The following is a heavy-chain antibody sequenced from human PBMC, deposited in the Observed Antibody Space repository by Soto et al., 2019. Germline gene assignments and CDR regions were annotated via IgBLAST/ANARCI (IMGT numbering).Heavy chain of an antibody. CDR2: IKGETDGGTT. CDR1: GFTFINAW. Sequence: SGGSLRLSCAASGFTFINAWMSWVRQAPGKGLEWIGRIKGETDGGTTDYAAPVKGRFTISRDHSKDTLYLHMNSLKTEDTAVYYCTTGLSNGYYNFDYWGQGT. D-gene: IGHD3-22*01. V-gene: IGHV3-15*01. CDR3: TTGLSNGYYNFDY. J-gene: IGHJ4*02.